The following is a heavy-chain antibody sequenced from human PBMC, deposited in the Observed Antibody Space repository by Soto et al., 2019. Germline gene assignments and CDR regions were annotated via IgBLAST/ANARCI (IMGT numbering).Heavy chain of an antibody. J-gene: IGHJ4*02. CDR2: IATDGTTP. CDR1: GCKFNNHA. V-gene: IGHV3-64*01. D-gene: IGHD2-15*01. Sequence: PGGFLRLRWAPSGCKFNNHAMHWIRQAKGKGLEYVSAIATDGTTPYYAPSVKGRFTISRDNSKSTVYLQMDSLRAEDTAVYYCAARYCVRSVCFHFDYWGQGALVTGSS. CDR3: AARYCVRSVCFHFDY.